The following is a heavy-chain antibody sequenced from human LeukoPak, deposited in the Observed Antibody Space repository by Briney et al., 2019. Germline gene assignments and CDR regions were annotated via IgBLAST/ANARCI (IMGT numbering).Heavy chain of an antibody. J-gene: IGHJ4*02. Sequence: TGGSLRLSCAASGFTFSSYSMHWVRQAPGKGLEYASAITSNGGRTYYANSVKGRFTISRDNSKNTLYLQMGSLRAEDMAVYYCARWGGRYPFDYWGQGTLVTVSS. CDR2: ITSNGGRT. CDR3: ARWGGRYPFDY. V-gene: IGHV3-64*01. CDR1: GFTFSSYS. D-gene: IGHD3-16*02.